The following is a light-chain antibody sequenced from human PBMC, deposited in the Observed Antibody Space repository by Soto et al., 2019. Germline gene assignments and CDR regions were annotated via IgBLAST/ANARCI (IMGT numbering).Light chain of an antibody. CDR2: DVS. CDR3: SSYTRRSTYV. J-gene: IGLJ1*01. Sequence: QSVLTQPASVSGSPGRSITIPCSGTSSDVGSYNVVSWYQQHPGKAPKLVIYDVSNRPSGVSPRFSGAKSGNTASLTIAGLQAEDEADYYCSSYTRRSTYVFGTGTKSPS. CDR1: SSDVGSYNV. V-gene: IGLV2-14*03.